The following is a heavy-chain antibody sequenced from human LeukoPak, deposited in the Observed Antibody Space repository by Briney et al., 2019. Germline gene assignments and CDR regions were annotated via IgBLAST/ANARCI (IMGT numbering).Heavy chain of an antibody. J-gene: IGHJ5*02. CDR2: IYSGGTGGST. CDR3: ARDRELERNWFDP. CDR1: GFSFSSNY. D-gene: IGHD1-1*01. Sequence: GGSLRLSCAASGFSFSSNYMSWVRQAPGKGLEWVSAIYSGGTGGSTYYADSLKGRLNISRDDSKKTLYLQMSSLRAEDTAVYYCARDRELERNWFDPWGQGTLVIVSS. V-gene: IGHV3-66*01.